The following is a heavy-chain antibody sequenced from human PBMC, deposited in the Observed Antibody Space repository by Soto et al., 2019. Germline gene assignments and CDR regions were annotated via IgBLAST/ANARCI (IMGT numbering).Heavy chain of an antibody. CDR2: ISAYNGNT. J-gene: IGHJ5*02. CDR1: GYTFTSHG. CDR3: ASLDYYDSSGYAPVGNWFDP. V-gene: IGHV1-18*01. D-gene: IGHD3-22*01. Sequence: GASVKVSCKASGYTFTSHGISWVRQAPGQGLEWMGWISAYNGNTNYAQKLQGRVTMTTDTSTSTAYMELRSLRSEDTAVYYCASLDYYDSSGYAPVGNWFDPWGQGTLVTVSS.